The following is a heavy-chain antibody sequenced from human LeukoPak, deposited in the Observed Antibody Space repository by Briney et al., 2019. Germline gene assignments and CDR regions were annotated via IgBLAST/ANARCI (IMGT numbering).Heavy chain of an antibody. CDR2: ISSDGSTK. V-gene: IGHV3-30*03. Sequence: GGSLRLSCAASGFTFSNYAMSWLRQAPGKGLEWVAVISSDGSTKYYADSVKGRFTISRDNSNNTMYLQMNSLRAEDTAVYYCAREESYYDFWSGYPSDWGQGTLVTVSS. J-gene: IGHJ4*02. CDR1: GFTFSNYA. D-gene: IGHD3-3*01. CDR3: AREESYYDFWSGYPSD.